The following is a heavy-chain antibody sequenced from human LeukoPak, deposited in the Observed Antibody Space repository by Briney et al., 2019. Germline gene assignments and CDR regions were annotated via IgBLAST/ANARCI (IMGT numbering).Heavy chain of an antibody. D-gene: IGHD2-2*01. J-gene: IGHJ4*02. CDR3: ARLHRHCSSTSCSDY. V-gene: IGHV4-39*01. Sequence: SETLSLTCTVSGGSISSSSYYWGWIRQPPGKGLEWIGSIYYSGSTYYNPSLKSRVTISVDTSKNQFSLKLSSVTAADTAVYHCARLHRHCSSTSCSDYWGQGTLVTVSS. CDR1: GGSISSSSYY. CDR2: IYYSGST.